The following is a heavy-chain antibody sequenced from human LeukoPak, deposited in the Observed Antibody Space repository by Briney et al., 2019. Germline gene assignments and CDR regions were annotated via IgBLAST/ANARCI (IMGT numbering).Heavy chain of an antibody. Sequence: GGSLRLSCAASGFTLSNHDMHWVRQATGKGLEWVSAIGTAVTADRTYYAASVKGRFTISRDNAKNSFYLQLNSLRVGDTAVYYCARLDGSGTNFDYWGQGTLVTVSS. D-gene: IGHD3-10*01. J-gene: IGHJ4*02. CDR3: ARLDGSGTNFDY. CDR2: IGTAVTADRT. V-gene: IGHV3-13*01. CDR1: GFTLSNHD.